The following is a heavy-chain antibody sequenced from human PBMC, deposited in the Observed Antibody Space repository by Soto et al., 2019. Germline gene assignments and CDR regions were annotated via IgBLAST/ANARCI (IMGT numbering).Heavy chain of an antibody. Sequence: SETLSLTCPVSGGSIDSGAFSLSWIRQPPGKGLEWIGYVTHSGTAYSIPSLNGRLTLSVDRSQTQFSLKLTSVTAADSAFYYCARIHWAQSSLDYWGRGILVTVSS. CDR1: GGSIDSGAFS. J-gene: IGHJ4*02. D-gene: IGHD6-19*01. V-gene: IGHV4-30-2*01. CDR2: VTHSGTA. CDR3: ARIHWAQSSLDY.